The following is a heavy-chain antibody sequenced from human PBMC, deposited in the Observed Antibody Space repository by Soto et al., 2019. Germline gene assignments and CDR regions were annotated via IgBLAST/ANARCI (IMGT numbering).Heavy chain of an antibody. Sequence: GERRHTRTLTYSVSGFSLTTSGVAVGWFRQPPGKAPEWLSLIYWNDDKRYSPSLRSRLIVTGDSSKNQVVLTLADADAADSGTYYCAHRPTSTEDLYFDYYRQLPLVPAS. CDR2: IYWNDDK. J-gene: IGHJ4*02. CDR3: AHRPTSTEDLYFDY. CDR1: GFSLTTSGVA. D-gene: IGHD3-3*01. V-gene: IGHV2-5*01.